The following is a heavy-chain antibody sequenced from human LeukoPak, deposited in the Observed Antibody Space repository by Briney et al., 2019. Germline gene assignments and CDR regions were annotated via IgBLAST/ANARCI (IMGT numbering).Heavy chain of an antibody. CDR2: ISYDGSNK. CDR1: GFTFSSYA. D-gene: IGHD6-19*01. Sequence: RPGGSLRLSCAASGFTFSSYAMHWVRQAPGKGLEWVAVISYDGSNKYYADSVKGRFTISRDNSKNTLYLQMNTLRAEDTALYYRARAIVPQSASAWYYFDSWGQGPLVTVSS. J-gene: IGHJ4*02. V-gene: IGHV3-30*04. CDR3: ARAIVPQSASAWYYFDS.